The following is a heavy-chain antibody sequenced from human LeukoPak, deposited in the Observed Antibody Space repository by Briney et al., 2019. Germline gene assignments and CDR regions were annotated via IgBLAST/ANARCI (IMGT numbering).Heavy chain of an antibody. V-gene: IGHV3-23*01. CDR3: AKHTGFYSSSFPNDY. CDR1: GFTFSSYA. CDR2: ISGSGGST. J-gene: IGHJ4*02. D-gene: IGHD6-6*01. Sequence: GGSLRLSCAASGFTFSSYAMSWVRQAPGKGLEWVSAISGSGGSTYYADSVKGRFTISRDNSKNTLFLQMNSLRAEDTAVYYCAKHTGFYSSSFPNDYWGQGTLVTVSS.